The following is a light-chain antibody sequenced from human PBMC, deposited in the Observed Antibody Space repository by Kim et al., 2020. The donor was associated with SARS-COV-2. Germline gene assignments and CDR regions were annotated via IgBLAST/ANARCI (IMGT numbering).Light chain of an antibody. CDR2: ENT. CDR1: SANSESNY. Sequence: GQMATISGSGSSANSESNYVYWYQQLSGAAPKLLIYENTQRPSGVPDRFSGSKSGTSASLATSGLRSEDEADYYCAAWNDSLGGAVFGGGTQLTVL. CDR3: AAWNDSLGGAV. J-gene: IGLJ7*01. V-gene: IGLV1-47*01.